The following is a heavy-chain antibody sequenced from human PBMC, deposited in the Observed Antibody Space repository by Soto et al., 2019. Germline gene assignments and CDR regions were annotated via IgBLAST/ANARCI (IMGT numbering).Heavy chain of an antibody. CDR3: TTELLVATMPHDY. CDR2: IKSKTDGGTT. V-gene: IGHV3-15*07. J-gene: IGHJ4*02. Sequence: GGSLRLSCAASGFTFSNAWMNWVRQAPGKGLEWVGRIKSKTDGGTTDYAAPVKGRFTISRDDSKNTLYLQMNSLKTEDTAVYYCTTELLVATMPHDYWGQGTLVTVSS. CDR1: GFTFSNAW. D-gene: IGHD5-12*01.